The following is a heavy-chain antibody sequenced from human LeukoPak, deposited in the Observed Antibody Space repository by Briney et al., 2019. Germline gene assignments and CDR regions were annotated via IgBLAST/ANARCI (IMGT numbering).Heavy chain of an antibody. D-gene: IGHD3-22*01. V-gene: IGHV3-7*03. Sequence: PGGSLRLSCVVSGFTFNRCWMNWVRQAPGKGLEWVAHINPDGRDTYYVDSVKGRFTISRDNSKSTLYLQMNSLRAEDTAVYYCAKGGYYDSSGYLDYWGQGTLVTVSS. CDR2: INPDGRDT. J-gene: IGHJ4*02. CDR3: AKGGYYDSSGYLDY. CDR1: GFTFNRCW.